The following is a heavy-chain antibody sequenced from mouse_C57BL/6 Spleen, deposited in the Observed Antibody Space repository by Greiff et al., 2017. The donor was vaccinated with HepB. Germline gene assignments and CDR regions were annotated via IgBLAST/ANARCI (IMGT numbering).Heavy chain of an antibody. Sequence: EVKVVESGGDLVKPGGSLKLSCAASGFTFSSYGMSWVRQTPDKRLEWVATISSGGSYTYYPDSVKGRFTISRDNAKNTLYLQMSRLKSEDTAMYYCAKDYGSSSSMDYWGQGTSVTVSS. D-gene: IGHD1-1*01. J-gene: IGHJ4*01. CDR1: GFTFSSYG. V-gene: IGHV5-6*01. CDR3: AKDYGSSSSMDY. CDR2: ISSGGSYT.